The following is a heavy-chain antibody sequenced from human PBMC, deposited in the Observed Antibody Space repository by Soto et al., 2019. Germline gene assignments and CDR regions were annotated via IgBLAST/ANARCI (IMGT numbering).Heavy chain of an antibody. CDR2: IKQDGSET. Sequence: EVHLVESGGGWVQPGGSLRLSCAASGFTFSGHWMSWVRQAPGKGLEWVAHIKQDGSETFYVGSVKGRFTISRDNAKNSLDLQMNSLRAEDTALYYCARDRAFCSGTNCRRGSIYYYYMDVWGNGTTVTVSS. CDR1: GFTFSGHW. CDR3: ARDRAFCSGTNCRRGSIYYYYMDV. V-gene: IGHV3-7*01. J-gene: IGHJ6*03. D-gene: IGHD2-2*01.